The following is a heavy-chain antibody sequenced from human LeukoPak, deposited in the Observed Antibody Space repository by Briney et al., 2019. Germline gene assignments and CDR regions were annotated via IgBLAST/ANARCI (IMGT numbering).Heavy chain of an antibody. CDR1: GFTFSTYW. Sequence: PGGSLRLSCAASGFTFSTYWMHWVRQAPGKGLVWVSRINSDGSITIYADSVKGRFTISRDNAKNTLYLQMNSLRAEDTAVYYCAIYRSIGAAGDLSDYWGQGTLVTVSS. D-gene: IGHD6-13*01. V-gene: IGHV3-74*01. J-gene: IGHJ4*02. CDR3: AIYRSIGAAGDLSDY. CDR2: INSDGSIT.